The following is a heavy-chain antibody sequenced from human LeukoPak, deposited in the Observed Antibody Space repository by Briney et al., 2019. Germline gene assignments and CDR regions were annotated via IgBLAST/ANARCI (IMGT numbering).Heavy chain of an antibody. CDR1: GYTFTSYY. V-gene: IGHV1-46*01. D-gene: IGHD3-10*01. CDR3: ARWYYGSGSYISNNWFDP. J-gene: IGHJ5*02. CDR2: INPSGGST. Sequence: ASVKVSCKASGYTFTSYYMHWVRQAPGQGLECMGIINPSGGSTSYAQKFQGRVTMTRDTSTSTAYMELSSLRSEDTAVYYCARWYYGSGSYISNNWFDPWGQGTLVTVSS.